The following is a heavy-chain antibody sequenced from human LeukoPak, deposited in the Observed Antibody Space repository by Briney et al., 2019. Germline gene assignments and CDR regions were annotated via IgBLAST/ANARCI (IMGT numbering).Heavy chain of an antibody. J-gene: IGHJ5*01. CDR1: GYTFTSYG. CDR2: INPNSGGT. D-gene: IGHD1-26*01. CDR3: ARASGSYWWFDS. Sequence: ASVKVSCKASGYTFTSYGISWVRQAPGQGLEWMGWINPNSGGTNYAQKFQGSVTMTRDTSISTVYMELSRLRSDDTAVYYCARASGSYWWFDSWGQGTLVTVSS. V-gene: IGHV1-2*02.